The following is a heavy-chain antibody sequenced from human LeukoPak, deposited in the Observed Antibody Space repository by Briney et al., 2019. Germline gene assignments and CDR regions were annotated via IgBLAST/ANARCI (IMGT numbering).Heavy chain of an antibody. V-gene: IGHV3-48*01. CDR1: GFTFSSHT. Sequence: PGGSLRLSCAASGFTFSSHTMNWVRQAPGKGLEWLSYISSSSSTIYYADSLKGRFTISRDNSKDTVFVQMHSLRAEDTALYYCAKGSSGSYYPYYFDNWGQGTLVTVSS. D-gene: IGHD3-10*01. J-gene: IGHJ4*02. CDR3: AKGSSGSYYPYYFDN. CDR2: ISSSSSTI.